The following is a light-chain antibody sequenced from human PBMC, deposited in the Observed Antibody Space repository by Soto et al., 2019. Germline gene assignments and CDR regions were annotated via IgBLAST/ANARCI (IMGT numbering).Light chain of an antibody. CDR3: QQYGSSPRT. Sequence: EIVLTQSPGTLSLSPGERATLSCRASQSVSSSYLAWYQQKPGQAPRLLIYGASSRATGIPDRFSGSGSGTDFTLTISRLEPEDFAEYYWQQYGSSPRTFGQGTRLEIK. J-gene: IGKJ5*01. V-gene: IGKV3-20*01. CDR2: GAS. CDR1: QSVSSSY.